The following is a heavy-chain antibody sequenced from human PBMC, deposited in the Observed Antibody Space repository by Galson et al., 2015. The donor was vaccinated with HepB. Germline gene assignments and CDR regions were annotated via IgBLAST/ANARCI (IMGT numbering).Heavy chain of an antibody. Sequence: SLRLSCAASRFTFSRNAMPWVRQAPGKGLEWVASISDDGMNTDYAVSVRGRFTVSRDNSKNTLYLQMSSLRVEDTARYYCAREGGLGVVVHNALDVWGQGTTVTVSS. D-gene: IGHD3-22*01. CDR3: AREGGLGVVVHNALDV. CDR2: ISDDGMNT. J-gene: IGHJ6*02. CDR1: RFTFSRNA. V-gene: IGHV3-30*04.